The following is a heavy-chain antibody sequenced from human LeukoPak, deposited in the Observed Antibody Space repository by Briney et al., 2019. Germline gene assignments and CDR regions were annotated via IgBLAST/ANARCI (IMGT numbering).Heavy chain of an antibody. D-gene: IGHD3-22*01. V-gene: IGHV4-39*02. CDR2: IYSSGST. J-gene: IGHJ1*01. CDR1: GGSISSSSYY. CDR3: GSQFDENSGYYFQH. Sequence: SETLSLTCTVSGGSISSSSYYWSWIRQPPGKGLEWIANIYSSGSTYQNPSLKSRVTISVDTSKTHFSLKLSSLTAADTAVYYCGSQFDENSGYYFQHWGQGTLVTVSS.